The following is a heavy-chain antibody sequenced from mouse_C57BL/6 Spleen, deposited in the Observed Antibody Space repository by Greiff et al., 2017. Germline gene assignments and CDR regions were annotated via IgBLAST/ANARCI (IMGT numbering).Heavy chain of an antibody. CDR2: IYPRSGNT. CDR3: ARVESYYSNSGFDY. V-gene: IGHV1-81*01. Sequence: QVQLQQSGAELARPGASVKLSCKASGYTFTSYGISWVKQRTGQGLEWIGEIYPRSGNTYYNEKFKGKATLTADKSSSTAYMELRSLTSEDSAVYFCARVESYYSNSGFDYWGQGTTLTVSS. CDR1: GYTFTSYG. J-gene: IGHJ2*01. D-gene: IGHD2-5*01.